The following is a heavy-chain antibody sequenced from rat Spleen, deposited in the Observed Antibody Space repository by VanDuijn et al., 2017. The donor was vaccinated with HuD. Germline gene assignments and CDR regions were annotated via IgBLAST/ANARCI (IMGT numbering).Heavy chain of an antibody. J-gene: IGHJ4*01. D-gene: IGHD4-3*01. CDR1: GFAFSDHY. CDR3: PRHNSGYGVMDA. CDR2: ITNAAGKV. V-gene: IGHV5-25*01. Sequence: EVQLVKSGGGLVQPGGSLKLSCVASGFAFSDHYVAWVRQAPGKGLEWVASITNAAGKVYYPDSVKGRFTISRDNAKSTLYLQMDSLRSEDTATYYCPRHNSGYGVMDAWGQGASVTVSS.